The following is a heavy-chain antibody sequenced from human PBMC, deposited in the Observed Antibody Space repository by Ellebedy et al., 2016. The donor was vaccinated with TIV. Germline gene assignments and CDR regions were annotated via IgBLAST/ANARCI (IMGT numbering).Heavy chain of an antibody. J-gene: IGHJ6*02. CDR1: GGTFSSYA. D-gene: IGHD3-22*01. CDR2: IIPIFGTA. V-gene: IGHV1-69*13. Sequence: ASVKVSXXASGGTFSSYAISWVRQAPGQGLEWMGGIIPIFGTANYAQKFQGRVTITADESTSTAYMELSSLRSEDAAMYYCARGSKRVITFTYYYYGMDVWGQGTTVTVSS. CDR3: ARGSKRVITFTYYYYGMDV.